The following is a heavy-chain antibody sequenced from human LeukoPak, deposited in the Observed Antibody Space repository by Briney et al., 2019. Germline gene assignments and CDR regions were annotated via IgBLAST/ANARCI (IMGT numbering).Heavy chain of an antibody. CDR1: GGSISSGSYY. Sequence: PSETLSLTCTVSGGSISSGSYYWSWIRQPAGKGLEWIGRIYTSGSTNYNPSLKSRVTISVDTSKNQFSLKLSSVTAADTAVYYCAREDWAYYYGPGSFHFDYWGQGTLVTVSS. V-gene: IGHV4-61*02. CDR3: AREDWAYYYGPGSFHFDY. J-gene: IGHJ4*02. CDR2: IYTSGST. D-gene: IGHD3-10*01.